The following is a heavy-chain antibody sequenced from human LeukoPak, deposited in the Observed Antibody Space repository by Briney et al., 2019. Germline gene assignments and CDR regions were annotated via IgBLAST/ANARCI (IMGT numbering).Heavy chain of an antibody. D-gene: IGHD5-24*01. CDR2: IYYSGST. Sequence: PSETLSLTCTVSGGSISSYYWNRIRQPPGEGLEWIGYIYYSGSTNYNPSLKSRVTISVDTSKNQFSLKLSSVPAADTAVYYCAGRLWRRDGYNLSAFDIWGQGTMVTVSS. J-gene: IGHJ3*02. V-gene: IGHV4-59*01. CDR3: AGRLWRRDGYNLSAFDI. CDR1: GGSISSYY.